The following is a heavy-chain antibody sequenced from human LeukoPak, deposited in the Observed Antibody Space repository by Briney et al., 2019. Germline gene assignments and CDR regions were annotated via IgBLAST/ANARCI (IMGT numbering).Heavy chain of an antibody. D-gene: IGHD2-2*01. V-gene: IGHV3-30-3*01. Sequence: PGGSLRLSCAASGFTFSSYWMHWVRQAPGKGLEWVAVISYDGSNKYYADSVKGRFTISRDNSKNTLYLQMNSLRAEDTAVYYCAREGEATKFCSGTGCIPDFWGQGTLVTVSS. CDR1: GFTFSSYW. CDR2: ISYDGSNK. J-gene: IGHJ4*02. CDR3: AREGEATKFCSGTGCIPDF.